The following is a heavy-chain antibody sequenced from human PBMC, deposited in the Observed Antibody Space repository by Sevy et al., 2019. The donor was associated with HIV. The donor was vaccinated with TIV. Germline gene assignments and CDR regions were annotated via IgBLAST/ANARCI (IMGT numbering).Heavy chain of an antibody. CDR2: TYYRSKWYN. J-gene: IGHJ3*02. CDR3: ARSDRTGTLNAFDI. Sequence: SQTLSLTCAISGDSVSSNSAAWNWIRQSPSRGLEWLGRTYYRSKWYNDYAVSVKSRITINPDTSKNQFSLQLNSVTPDDTALYYCARSDRTGTLNAFDIWGQGTMVTVSS. CDR1: GDSVSSNSAA. V-gene: IGHV6-1*01. D-gene: IGHD1-7*01.